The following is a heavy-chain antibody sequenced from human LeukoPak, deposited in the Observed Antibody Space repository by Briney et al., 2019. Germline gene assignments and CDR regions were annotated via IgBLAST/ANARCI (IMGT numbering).Heavy chain of an antibody. V-gene: IGHV3-23*01. D-gene: IGHD3-3*01. Sequence: GGSLRLSCAASGVTFSSYAMSWVRQAPGKGLEWVSAISGSGGSTYYADSVKGRFTISRDNSKNTLYLQMNSLRAEDTAVYYCAKSNRITIFGVVPTEFDPWGQGTLVTVSS. J-gene: IGHJ5*02. CDR2: ISGSGGST. CDR1: GVTFSSYA. CDR3: AKSNRITIFGVVPTEFDP.